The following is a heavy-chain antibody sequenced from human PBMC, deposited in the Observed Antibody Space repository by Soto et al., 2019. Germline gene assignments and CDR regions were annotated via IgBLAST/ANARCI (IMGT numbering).Heavy chain of an antibody. CDR3: AREVRSHYDFWSGSSGGNWFDP. CDR2: IIPIFGTA. Sequence: SVKVSCKASGYTFSSYAISWVRQAPGQGLEWMGGIIPIFGTANYAQKFQGRVTITADESTSTAYMELSSLRSEDTAVYYCAREVRSHYDFWSGSSGGNWFDPWGQGTLVTVSS. V-gene: IGHV1-69*13. D-gene: IGHD3-3*01. CDR1: GYTFSSYA. J-gene: IGHJ5*02.